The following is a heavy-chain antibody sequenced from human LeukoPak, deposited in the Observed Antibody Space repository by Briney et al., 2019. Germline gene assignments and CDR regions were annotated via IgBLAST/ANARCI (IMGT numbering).Heavy chain of an antibody. D-gene: IGHD3-22*01. Sequence: ASVKVSCKASGYTFTDYYMHWVRQAPGQGLEWMGWINPSSGGTNYAQKFQGRVTVTRDTSISTAYMELSRLRSDDTAVYYCARDSYYYDSSGYYYDAWGQGTLVTVSS. CDR2: INPSSGGT. J-gene: IGHJ5*02. CDR3: ARDSYYYDSSGYYYDA. CDR1: GYTFTDYY. V-gene: IGHV1-2*02.